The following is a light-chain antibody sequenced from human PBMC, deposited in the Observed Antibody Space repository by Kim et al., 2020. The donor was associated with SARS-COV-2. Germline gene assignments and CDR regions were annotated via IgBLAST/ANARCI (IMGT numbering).Light chain of an antibody. CDR3: QQYGSAPLT. Sequence: SPGERATLSCRASQSVSSTYLAWYQQKPGQAPRLLIYGASRRATGIPDRFSGGGSGTDFTLSISRLQPEDFAVYFCQQYGSAPLTFGPGTKVGIK. CDR2: GAS. CDR1: QSVSSTY. J-gene: IGKJ3*01. V-gene: IGKV3-20*01.